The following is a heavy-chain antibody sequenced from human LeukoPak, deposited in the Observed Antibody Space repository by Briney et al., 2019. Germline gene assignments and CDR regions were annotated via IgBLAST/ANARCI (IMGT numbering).Heavy chain of an antibody. Sequence: GGSLRLSCAASGFTFSSYSMNWVRQAPGKGLEWVSYISSSSSTIYYADSVKGRFTISRDNAKNSLYLQMNSLRAEDTAVYYCARSGRQQLVIGSYWGQGTLVTVSS. D-gene: IGHD6-13*01. CDR3: ARSGRQQLVIGSY. V-gene: IGHV3-48*04. J-gene: IGHJ4*02. CDR1: GFTFSSYS. CDR2: ISSSSSTI.